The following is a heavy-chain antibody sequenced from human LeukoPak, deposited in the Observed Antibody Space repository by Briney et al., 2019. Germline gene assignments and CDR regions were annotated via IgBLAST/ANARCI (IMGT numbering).Heavy chain of an antibody. V-gene: IGHV3-23*01. J-gene: IGHJ6*02. Sequence: PGGSLRLSCAASGFTFSNFAMTWVRQAPGKGLEWVSGISGGGRSIYYTDSVKGRFTVSRDNLKSTLILQMNSLRAEDTAVYYCAKGGYYYGSGSYSPSWYGMDVWGQGTTVTVSS. D-gene: IGHD3-10*01. CDR1: GFTFSNFA. CDR3: AKGGYYYGSGSYSPSWYGMDV. CDR2: ISGGGRSI.